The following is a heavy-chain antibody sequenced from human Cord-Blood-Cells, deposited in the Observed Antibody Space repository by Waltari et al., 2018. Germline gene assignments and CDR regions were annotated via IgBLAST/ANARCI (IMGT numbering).Heavy chain of an antibody. V-gene: IGHV3-30*04. Sequence: QVQLVESGGGVVQPGRSLRLSCAASGFTFSSYAMHWVRQAPGKGLEGVAVKSYDGSNKYYAASVKGRFTISRDNSKNTLYLQMNSLSAEDTAVYYCARGTSSDYWGQGTLVTVSS. CDR3: ARGTSSDY. CDR1: GFTFSSYA. CDR2: KSYDGSNK. J-gene: IGHJ4*02.